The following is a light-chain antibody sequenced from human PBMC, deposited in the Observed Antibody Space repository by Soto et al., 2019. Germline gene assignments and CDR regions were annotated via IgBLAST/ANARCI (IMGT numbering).Light chain of an antibody. CDR2: AAS. Sequence: DIQMTQSPSSLAASVGDRVTITCRASQGISNYLAWYQQKPGKVPQLLISAASTLQSGVPSRFSGSGSGTDLTLTISSLQPEDVATYYCQKCDSAPWTFGQGNKVDIK. CDR3: QKCDSAPWT. CDR1: QGISNY. V-gene: IGKV1-27*01. J-gene: IGKJ1*01.